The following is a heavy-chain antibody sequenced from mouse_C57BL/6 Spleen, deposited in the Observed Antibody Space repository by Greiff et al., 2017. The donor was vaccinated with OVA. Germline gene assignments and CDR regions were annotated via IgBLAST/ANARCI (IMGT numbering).Heavy chain of an antibody. Sequence: EVQLQQSGPELVKPGASVKISCKASGYTFTDYYMNWVKQSHGKSLEWIGDINPNNGGTSYKQKFKGKATLTVEPTSSNAYMELRSLTSEYSAVYYCARSTMAYYINYYYFDYWGQGTTLTVSS. CDR2: INPNNGGT. CDR3: ARSTMAYYINYYYFDY. J-gene: IGHJ2*01. V-gene: IGHV1-26*01. D-gene: IGHD2-5*01. CDR1: GYTFTDYY.